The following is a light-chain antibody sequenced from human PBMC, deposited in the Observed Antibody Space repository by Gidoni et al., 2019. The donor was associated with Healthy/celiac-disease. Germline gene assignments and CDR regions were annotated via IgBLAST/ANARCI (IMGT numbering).Light chain of an antibody. CDR1: QSVSRN. Sequence: DIVMTQSPATLSVSPGERATLSCTASQSVSRNLAWYQQKPGQAPRLLIYGASTSATGIPARFSGGGSGTEFTLTISSLQSEDFAVYYCQQYNNLPSFGGGTKVEIK. CDR2: GAS. J-gene: IGKJ4*01. V-gene: IGKV3-15*01. CDR3: QQYNNLPS.